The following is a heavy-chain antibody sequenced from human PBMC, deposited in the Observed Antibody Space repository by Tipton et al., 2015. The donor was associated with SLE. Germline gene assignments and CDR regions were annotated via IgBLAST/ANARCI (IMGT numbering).Heavy chain of an antibody. CDR2: SYPTGKT. Sequence: TLSLTCTVSGGSISIYYWSWSRQPAGKGLEWISRSYPTGKTNSNPSLNSRVTMSVDTSKNQFSLNLTSVTAADTAVYYCARDKSSHSKYILDYWGQGTLVTVSS. V-gene: IGHV4-4*07. CDR1: GGSISIYY. J-gene: IGHJ4*02. D-gene: IGHD3-3*02. CDR3: ARDKSSHSKYILDY.